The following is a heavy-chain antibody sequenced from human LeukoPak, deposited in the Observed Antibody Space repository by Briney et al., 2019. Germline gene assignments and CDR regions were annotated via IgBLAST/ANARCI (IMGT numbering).Heavy chain of an antibody. V-gene: IGHV1-2*02. CDR2: INPNSGGT. CDR1: GYTFTSYD. J-gene: IGHJ4*02. D-gene: IGHD6-13*01. CDR3: ARDQRSSWVDY. Sequence: GASVKVSCKASGYTFTSYDINWVRQATGQGLEWMGWINPNSGGTNYAQKFQGRVTMTRDTSISTAYMELSRLRSDDTAVYYCARDQRSSWVDYWGQGTLVTVSS.